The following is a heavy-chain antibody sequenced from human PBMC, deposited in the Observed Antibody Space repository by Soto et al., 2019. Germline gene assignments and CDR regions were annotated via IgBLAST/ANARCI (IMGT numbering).Heavy chain of an antibody. CDR1: GFTVSSYA. J-gene: IGHJ4*02. Sequence: PWGSLRLSSAASGFTVSSYAMSSVRQAPGKGLEWVSAISGSGGSTYYADSVKGRFTISRDNSKNTLYLQMNSLRAEDTAVYYCAKDLTETWIQLWLPHFDYWGQGTLVTVSS. CDR3: AKDLTETWIQLWLPHFDY. CDR2: ISGSGGST. D-gene: IGHD5-18*01. V-gene: IGHV3-23*01.